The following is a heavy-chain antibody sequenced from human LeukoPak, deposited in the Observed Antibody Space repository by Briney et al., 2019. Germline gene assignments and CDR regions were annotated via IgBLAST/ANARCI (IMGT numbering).Heavy chain of an antibody. Sequence: PGGSLRLSCAGSGFTFSTNAMAWVRQAPGKGLEWVSGISGSGGSTYHADSVKGRFTISRDNSKNTLYLQMNSLRAEDTAVYYCANGRGLLWFGELWSWGQGTLVTVSS. CDR1: GFTFSTNA. J-gene: IGHJ5*02. CDR2: ISGSGGST. CDR3: ANGRGLLWFGELWS. V-gene: IGHV3-23*01. D-gene: IGHD3-10*01.